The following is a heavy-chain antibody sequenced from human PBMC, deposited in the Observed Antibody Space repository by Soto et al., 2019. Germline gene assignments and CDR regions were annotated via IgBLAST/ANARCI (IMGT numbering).Heavy chain of an antibody. CDR2: ISTAGAT. Sequence: EVQLVESGGGLVQPGGSLRLSCAASGFTFSSYDMHWVRQTTGKGLEWVSVISTAGATYYQDSVKGRITISRENAKNSLYLQMNSLRDGDTAVYYCVKEGVAALDAFDVWGQGTTVTVSS. CDR1: GFTFSSYD. J-gene: IGHJ3*01. V-gene: IGHV3-13*01. D-gene: IGHD6-13*01. CDR3: VKEGVAALDAFDV.